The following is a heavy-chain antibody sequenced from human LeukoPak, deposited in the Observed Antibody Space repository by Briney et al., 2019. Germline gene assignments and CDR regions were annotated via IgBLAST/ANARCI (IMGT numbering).Heavy chain of an antibody. V-gene: IGHV3-23*01. Sequence: GESLRLSCAAYGFTFSSYAMSWIRQAPGKGLEGVSGISANGDTTKYAASVKGRFTISRDNAKNTVLLQMNSLRDDDTAVYYCAKEGRIAAGTGDYFDYWGQGTLVTVSS. CDR1: GFTFSSYA. CDR3: AKEGRIAAGTGDYFDY. D-gene: IGHD6-13*01. J-gene: IGHJ4*02. CDR2: ISANGDTT.